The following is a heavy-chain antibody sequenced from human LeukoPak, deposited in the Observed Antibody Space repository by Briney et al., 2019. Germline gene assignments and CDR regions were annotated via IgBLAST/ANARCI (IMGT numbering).Heavy chain of an antibody. J-gene: IGHJ4*02. CDR3: ARADVSGWEDY. D-gene: IGHD6-19*01. CDR2: IYYSGST. Sequence: SETLSLTCTVSGGSITTYYWSWIRQPPGKGLEWIGYIYYSGSTYYNPSLKSRVTISRDTSKNQYSLKLSSVTAADTAVYYCARADVSGWEDYWGQGTLVTVSS. CDR1: GGSITTYY. V-gene: IGHV4-59*01.